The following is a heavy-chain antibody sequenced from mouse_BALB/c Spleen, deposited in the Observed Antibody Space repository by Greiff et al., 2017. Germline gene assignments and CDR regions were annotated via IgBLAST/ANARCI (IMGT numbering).Heavy chain of an antibody. V-gene: IGHV1S127*01. D-gene: IGHD1-1*01. CDR2: IDPSNSET. CDR3: ARNYYGSSYDFDY. CDR1: GYTFTSYW. J-gene: IGHJ2*01. Sequence: VQLQQSGPELVRPGASVKMSCKASGYTFTSYWIHWVKQRPGQGLEWIGMIDPSNSETRLNQKFKDKATLNVDKSSNTAYMQLSSLTSEDSAVYYCARNYYGSSYDFDYWGQGTTLTVSS.